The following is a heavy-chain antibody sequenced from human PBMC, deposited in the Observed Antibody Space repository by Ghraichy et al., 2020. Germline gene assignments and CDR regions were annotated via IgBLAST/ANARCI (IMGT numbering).Heavy chain of an antibody. CDR2: INPNSGGT. CDR1: GYTFTGYY. CDR3: ARELGYRYYGMDV. J-gene: IGHJ6*02. D-gene: IGHD5-12*01. V-gene: IGHV1-2*02. Sequence: ASVKVSCKASGYTFTGYYMHWVRQAPGQGLEWMGWINPNSGGTNYAQKFQGRVTMTRDTSISTAYMELSRLRSDDTAVYYCARELGYRYYGMDVWGQGTTVTVSS.